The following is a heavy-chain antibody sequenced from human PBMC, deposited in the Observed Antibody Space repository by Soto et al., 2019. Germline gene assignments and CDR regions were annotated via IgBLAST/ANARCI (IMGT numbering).Heavy chain of an antibody. CDR1: GFTFSGHW. CDR2: INTDGGSS. V-gene: IGHV3-74*03. Sequence: PGGSLRLSCAASGFTFSGHWMHWVRQVPGKGLEWVSRINTDGGSSAYADSVKGRFTISRDNAKNTLYLQMSGLRAEDTAVYYCAREAGYCSRTSCYRRAFDTWGQGTTVTVS. CDR3: AREAGYCSRTSCYRRAFDT. D-gene: IGHD2-2*01. J-gene: IGHJ3*02.